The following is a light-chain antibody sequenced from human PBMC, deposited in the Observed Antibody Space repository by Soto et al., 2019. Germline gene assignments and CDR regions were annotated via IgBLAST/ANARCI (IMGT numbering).Light chain of an antibody. J-gene: IGLJ1*01. CDR1: NIGSKS. CDR3: QVWDSSSDHYV. V-gene: IGLV3-21*02. Sequence: SYELTQPPSVSVAPGQTARITCGRSNIGSKSVHWYQHKPGQAPVLVLYDDTDRPSGIPERFSGSNSGNTATLTISRVEAGDEADYYCQVWDSSSDHYVFGTGTKVTVL. CDR2: DDT.